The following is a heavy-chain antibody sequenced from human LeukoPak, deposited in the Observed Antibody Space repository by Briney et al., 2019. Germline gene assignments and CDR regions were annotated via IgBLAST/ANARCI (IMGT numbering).Heavy chain of an antibody. CDR1: GFTFSSYA. J-gene: IGHJ4*02. CDR3: ARGTYYYDSSGPGTDY. CDR2: ISGSGGST. Sequence: GGSLRLSCAASGFTFSSYAMSWVRQAPGKGLEWVSAISGSGGSTYYADSVKGRFTISRDNSKNTLYLQMNSLRAEDTAVYYCARGTYYYDSSGPGTDYWGQGTLVTVSS. V-gene: IGHV3-23*01. D-gene: IGHD3-22*01.